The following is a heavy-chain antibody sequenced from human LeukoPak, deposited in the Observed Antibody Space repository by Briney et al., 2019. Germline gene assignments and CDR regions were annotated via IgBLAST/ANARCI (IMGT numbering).Heavy chain of an antibody. CDR1: GFTFDDYG. D-gene: IGHD3-9*01. V-gene: IGHV3-20*04. CDR3: AKDGGEYYDILTGYYPRLYYMDV. CDR2: MNWNGGRT. Sequence: PGGSLRLSCAASGFTFDDYGMRWVRHAPGKGREGVSGMNWNGGRTLYADSVKGRFTISRDNSKNTLYLQMNSLRAEDTAVYYCAKDGGEYYDILTGYYPRLYYMDVWGKGTTVTISS. J-gene: IGHJ6*03.